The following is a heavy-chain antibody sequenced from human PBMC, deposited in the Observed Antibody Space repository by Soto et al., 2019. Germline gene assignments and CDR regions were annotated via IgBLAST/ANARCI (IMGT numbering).Heavy chain of an antibody. J-gene: IGHJ4*02. D-gene: IGHD5-12*01. V-gene: IGHV3-23*01. Sequence: EVQLLESGGGLVQPGGSLRLSCEASGLTFTSYAMSWVRQAPGKGLEWVSSISASGSGTYYADSVKGRFTVSRDNSKNTMYLQMNSLRAEDTAVYYCAKDQSMVATNAFDYWGQGTLVSVSS. CDR3: AKDQSMVATNAFDY. CDR2: ISASGSGT. CDR1: GLTFTSYA.